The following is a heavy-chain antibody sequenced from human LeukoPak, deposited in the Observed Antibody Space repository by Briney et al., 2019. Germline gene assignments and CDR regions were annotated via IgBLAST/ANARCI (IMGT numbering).Heavy chain of an antibody. Sequence: GGSLRLSCAASGFTFSSYWMSWVRQAPGKGLEWVANMKQDGSEKYYVDSVKGRFTISSDNAKNSLYLQMNSLRADDTAVYYCARGGHGPGGGDAFHIWGQGTMVTVSS. V-gene: IGHV3-7*01. CDR2: MKQDGSEK. CDR3: ARGGHGPGGGDAFHI. J-gene: IGHJ3*02. D-gene: IGHD3-10*01. CDR1: GFTFSSYW.